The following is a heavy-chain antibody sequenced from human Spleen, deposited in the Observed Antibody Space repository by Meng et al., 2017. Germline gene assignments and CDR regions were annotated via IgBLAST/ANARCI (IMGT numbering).Heavy chain of an antibody. CDR1: GGSFSDYY. Sequence: GSLTLSCVVSGGSFSDYYWSWIRQPAGKGLEWIGRIYSTGSTNYNRSLKSRVTMSVDTSKNQFSLKLTSVTAADTAVYYCARGTNADYWGQGTLVTVSS. V-gene: IGHV4-4*07. J-gene: IGHJ4*02. CDR3: ARGTNADY. CDR2: IYSTGST.